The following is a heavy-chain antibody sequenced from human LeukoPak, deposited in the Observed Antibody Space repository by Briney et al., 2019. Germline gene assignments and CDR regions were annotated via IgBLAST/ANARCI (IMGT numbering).Heavy chain of an antibody. Sequence: GGSLRLSCAASGFSFSNYGMHWVRQAPGKGLEWVAVIWYDGSNKYYADSVKGRFPISRDNSKNTLYVQMSSLRAEDTAVYYCASSNDGGWGYCDYWGQGSLVTVSS. J-gene: IGHJ4*02. CDR2: IWYDGSNK. CDR1: GFSFSNYG. V-gene: IGHV3-33*01. CDR3: ASSNDGGWGYCDY. D-gene: IGHD3-16*01.